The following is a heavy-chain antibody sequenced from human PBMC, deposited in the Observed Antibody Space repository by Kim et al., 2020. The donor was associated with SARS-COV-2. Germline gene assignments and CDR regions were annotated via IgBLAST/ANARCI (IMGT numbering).Heavy chain of an antibody. J-gene: IGHJ6*02. CDR3: ARLSLGVGGSYRYGMDV. V-gene: IGHV4-59*08. D-gene: IGHD3-16*02. Sequence: HKSRVTISVDTSKNQFSLKLGSVTAADTAVYYCARLSLGVGGSYRYGMDVWGQGTTVTVSS.